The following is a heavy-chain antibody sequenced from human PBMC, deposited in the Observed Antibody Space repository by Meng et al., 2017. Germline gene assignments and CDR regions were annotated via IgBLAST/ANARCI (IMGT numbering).Heavy chain of an antibody. CDR1: GFSLSTSGVG. V-gene: IGHV2-5*02. CDR3: AHRRGDSREGWFDP. Sequence: QITVKESCPTLVKPTQTLTLTCTFSGFSLSTSGVGVGWICQPPGKALEWLALIYWDDDKRYSPSLKSRLTITKDTSKNQVVLTMTNMDPVDTATYYCAHRRGDSREGWFDPWGQGTLVTVSS. J-gene: IGHJ5*02. CDR2: IYWDDDK. D-gene: IGHD2-21*02.